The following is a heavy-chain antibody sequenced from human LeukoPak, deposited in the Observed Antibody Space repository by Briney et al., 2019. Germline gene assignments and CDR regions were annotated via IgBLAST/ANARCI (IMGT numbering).Heavy chain of an antibody. CDR1: GFTFSNYA. CDR2: ISGSGGST. V-gene: IGHV3-23*01. CDR3: AKDHKLPGTAEYPQH. J-gene: IGHJ1*01. D-gene: IGHD6-13*01. Sequence: GGSLRLSCAASGFTFSNYAMTWVRQAPGKGLEWVSVISGSGGSTYYADSVKGRFTISRDNSKNTLYLQMNSLRADDTAVYYCAKDHKLPGTAEYPQHWGQGTQVTVSS.